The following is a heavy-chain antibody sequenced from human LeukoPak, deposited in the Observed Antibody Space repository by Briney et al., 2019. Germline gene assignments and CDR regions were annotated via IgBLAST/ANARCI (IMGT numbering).Heavy chain of an antibody. D-gene: IGHD4-11*01. Sequence: ASVKVSCKASGYTFTSYGISWVRQAPGQALEWMGWISAYNGNTNYAQKLQGRVTMTTDTSTSTAYMELRSLRSDDTAVYYCARDSDYSTGGGMDVWGQGTTVTVSS. V-gene: IGHV1-18*01. J-gene: IGHJ6*02. CDR2: ISAYNGNT. CDR3: ARDSDYSTGGGMDV. CDR1: GYTFTSYG.